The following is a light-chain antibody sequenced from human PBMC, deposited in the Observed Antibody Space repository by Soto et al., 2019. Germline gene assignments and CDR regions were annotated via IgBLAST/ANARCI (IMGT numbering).Light chain of an antibody. CDR3: QSYDSSLSAYVV. CDR1: SSNIGAGYD. J-gene: IGLJ2*01. CDR2: GNS. Sequence: QSVLTQPPSVSGAPGQRVTISCTGSSSNIGAGYDVHWYQQLPGTAPKLLIYGNSNRPSGVPDRFSGSKSGTSASLAITGLQAEDEADYYCQSYDSSLSAYVVYGGGTQL. V-gene: IGLV1-40*01.